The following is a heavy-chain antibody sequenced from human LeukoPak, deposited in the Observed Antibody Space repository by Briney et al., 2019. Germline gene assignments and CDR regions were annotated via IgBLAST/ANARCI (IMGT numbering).Heavy chain of an antibody. CDR1: GGSISSYY. CDR2: IYTSGST. CDR3: ARASLLWFGEPIGYFDY. Sequence: SETLSLTCTVSGGSISSYYWSWIRQPAGKGLEWIGRIYTSGSTNYNPSLKSRVTMSVDTSKNQFSLKLSSVTAADTAVYYCARASLLWFGEPIGYFDYWGQGTLVTVSS. V-gene: IGHV4-4*07. D-gene: IGHD3-10*01. J-gene: IGHJ4*02.